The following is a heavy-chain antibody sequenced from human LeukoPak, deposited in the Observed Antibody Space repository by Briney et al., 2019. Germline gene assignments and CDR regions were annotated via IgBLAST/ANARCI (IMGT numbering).Heavy chain of an antibody. CDR3: ARSPPPGARSFDI. J-gene: IGHJ3*02. D-gene: IGHD1-26*01. Sequence: SETLSLTCAVSGGSFSGYYWSWIRQPPGKGLEWIGEINHSGSTNYNPSLKSRVTISVDRSKNKFSLKLSSVTAADTAVYYCARSPPPGARSFDIWGQGTMVTVSS. V-gene: IGHV4-34*01. CDR2: INHSGST. CDR1: GGSFSGYY.